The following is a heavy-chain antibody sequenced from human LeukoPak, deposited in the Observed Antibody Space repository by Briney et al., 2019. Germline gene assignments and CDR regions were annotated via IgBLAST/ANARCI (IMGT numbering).Heavy chain of an antibody. CDR1: SDSISSYY. J-gene: IGHJ4*02. CDR3: ARDHNYGSDY. V-gene: IGHV3-7*03. Sequence: ETLSLTCTVSSDSISSYYWSWVRQAPGKGLEWVANIKDDGSEKYYVDSVKGRFTISRDSAKNSLYLQMNSLRVEDTAVYYCARDHNYGSDYWGQGTLVTVSS. CDR2: IKDDGSEK. D-gene: IGHD5-18*01.